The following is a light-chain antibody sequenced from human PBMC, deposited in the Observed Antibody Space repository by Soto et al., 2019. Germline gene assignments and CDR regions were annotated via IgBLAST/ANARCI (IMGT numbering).Light chain of an antibody. CDR3: QQRSNWLPLT. CDR1: QGVSSY. V-gene: IGKV3-11*01. J-gene: IGKJ4*01. CDR2: DAS. Sequence: EFVLTQSPATLSLSPGERATLSCRASQGVSSYLAWYQQKPGQPPRLLIYDASNRATGIPARFSGSGSGTDFTLTISSLEPEDFAVYYCQQRSNWLPLTFGGGTKVEIK.